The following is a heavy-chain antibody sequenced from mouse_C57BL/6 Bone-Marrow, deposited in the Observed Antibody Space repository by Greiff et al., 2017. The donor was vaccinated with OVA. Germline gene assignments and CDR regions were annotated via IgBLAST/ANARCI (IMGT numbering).Heavy chain of an antibody. CDR3: ARGNSGYEWYFDV. Sequence: DVQLVESGGGLVKPGGSLKLSCAASGFTFSIYAMSWVRQTPEKRLEWVATISDGGSYTYYPDNVKGRFTISRDNAKNNLYLQMSHLKSEDTAMYYCARGNSGYEWYFDVWGTGTTVTVSS. CDR2: ISDGGSYT. V-gene: IGHV5-4*01. J-gene: IGHJ1*03. CDR1: GFTFSIYA. D-gene: IGHD3-2*02.